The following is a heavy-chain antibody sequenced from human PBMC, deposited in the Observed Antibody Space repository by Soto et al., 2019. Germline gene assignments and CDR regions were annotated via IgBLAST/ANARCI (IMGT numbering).Heavy chain of an antibody. J-gene: IGHJ6*02. CDR1: GYSFTIYW. CDR3: ARHGPRVYYDNSDYYYYGMDV. CDR2: IYPGDSDT. Sequence: PGESLKISCKGSGYSFTIYWIGWVRQMPGKGLEWMGIIYPGDSDTRYSPSFQGQVTISADKSISTAYLQCGSLKASDTAMYYCARHGPRVYYDNSDYYYYGMDVWGQGTTVTVSS. D-gene: IGHD3-22*01. V-gene: IGHV5-51*01.